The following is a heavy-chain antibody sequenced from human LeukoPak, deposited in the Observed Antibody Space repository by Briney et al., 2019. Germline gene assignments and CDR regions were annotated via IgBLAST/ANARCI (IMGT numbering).Heavy chain of an antibody. D-gene: IGHD3-10*01. CDR1: GYTFTSYG. J-gene: IGHJ5*02. CDR3: ARDIEYYGSGSYRLWFDP. Sequence: ASVNVSCKASGYTFTSYGISWVRQAPGQGLEWMGGISAYNGNTNYAQKLQGRVTMPTDTSPSTASMELRSLRSDDTAVYYCARDIEYYGSGSYRLWFDPWGQGTLVTVSS. V-gene: IGHV1-18*01. CDR2: ISAYNGNT.